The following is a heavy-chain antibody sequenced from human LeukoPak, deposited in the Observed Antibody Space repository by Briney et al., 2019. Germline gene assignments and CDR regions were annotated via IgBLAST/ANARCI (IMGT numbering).Heavy chain of an antibody. V-gene: IGHV3-7*03. CDR1: GFTFRSYW. CDR3: ASGLELDY. Sequence: PGGSLRLSCAASGFTFRSYWMRWVRQAPGKGPEWVANMKQDGSEKNYVDSVKGRFTISRDNAKNSLYLQMNSLRVEDTAVYYCASGLELDYWGQGTLVTVSS. J-gene: IGHJ4*02. CDR2: MKQDGSEK.